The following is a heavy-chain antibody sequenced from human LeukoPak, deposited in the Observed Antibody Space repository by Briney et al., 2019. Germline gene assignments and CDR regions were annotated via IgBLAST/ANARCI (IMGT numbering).Heavy chain of an antibody. CDR2: ISYDGSNK. D-gene: IGHD1-26*01. CDR1: GFTFSSYA. J-gene: IGHJ4*02. V-gene: IGHV3-30*04. CDR3: ARGRIVGSFHFDY. Sequence: PGGSLRLSCAASGFTFSSYAMHWVRQAPGKGLEWVAVISYDGSNKYYADSVKGRFTISRDNSKNTLYLQMNSLRAEDTAVYYCARGRIVGSFHFDYWGQGTLVTVSS.